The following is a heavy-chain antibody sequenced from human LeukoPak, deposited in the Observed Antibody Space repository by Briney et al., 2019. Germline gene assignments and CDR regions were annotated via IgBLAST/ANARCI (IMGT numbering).Heavy chain of an antibody. CDR2: IDYDGITT. CDR1: GFSLSTFW. D-gene: IGHD3-9*01. CDR3: AKGLDYDILTGSTYFDY. Sequence: GGSLRLSCAASGFSLSTFWMHWVRQAPGKGLAWVSRIDYDGITTTYADSVKGRFTISRDNSKNTLYLQMNSLRAEDTAVYYCAKGLDYDILTGSTYFDYWGQGTLVTVSS. V-gene: IGHV3-74*01. J-gene: IGHJ4*02.